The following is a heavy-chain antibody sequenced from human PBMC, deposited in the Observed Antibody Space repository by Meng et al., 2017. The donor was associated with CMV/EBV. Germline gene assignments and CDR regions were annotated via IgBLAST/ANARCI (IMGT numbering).Heavy chain of an antibody. CDR3: ARDGRFSDISSGWYRDKYYYYGMDV. Sequence: GESLKISCAASGFTVSSNYMSWVRQAPGKGLEWVSVIYSGGSTYYADPVKGRFTISRDNSKNTLYLQMNSLRAEDTAVYYCARDGRFSDISSGWYRDKYYYYGMDVWGQGTTVTVSS. D-gene: IGHD6-19*01. CDR2: IYSGGST. V-gene: IGHV3-53*01. J-gene: IGHJ6*02. CDR1: GFTVSSNY.